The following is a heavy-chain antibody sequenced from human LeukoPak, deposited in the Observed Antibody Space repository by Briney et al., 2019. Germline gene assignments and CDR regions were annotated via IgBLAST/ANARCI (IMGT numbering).Heavy chain of an antibody. CDR1: GYSISSGYC. J-gene: IGHJ4*02. D-gene: IGHD5-18*01. CDR3: ARVGYNYGYVDY. V-gene: IGHV4-38-2*01. Sequence: SETLSLTCAVSGYSISSGYCWGWIRQPSGKGLEWIGRIFPSGSTYFNPSLQSRVTISVDTSNNQFSLKLSSVTAADTAVYYCARVGYNYGYVDYWGQGTLVTVSS. CDR2: IFPSGST.